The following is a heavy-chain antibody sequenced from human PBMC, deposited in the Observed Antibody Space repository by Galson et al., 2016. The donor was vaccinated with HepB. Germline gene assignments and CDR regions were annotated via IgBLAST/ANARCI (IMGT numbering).Heavy chain of an antibody. V-gene: IGHV4-39*01. CDR2: VYYSGST. J-gene: IGHJ4*02. D-gene: IGHD1-26*01. Sequence: SLTCTVSGGSISSSHYYCGWTRQPPGKGLEWIGNVYYSGSTYYNPSLKSRVTISVDTSKNQFSLKLTSVTAADTAVYYCATYHGGIVRASDYWGQGTLVTVSS. CDR1: GGSISSSHYY. CDR3: ATYHGGIVRASDY.